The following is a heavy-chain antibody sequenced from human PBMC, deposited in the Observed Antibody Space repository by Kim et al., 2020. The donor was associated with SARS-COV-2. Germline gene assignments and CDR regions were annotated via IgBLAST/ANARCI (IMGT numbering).Heavy chain of an antibody. D-gene: IGHD5-12*01. V-gene: IGHV5-51*01. Sequence: GESLKISCKGSGYSFTSYWIGWVRQMPGKGLEWMGIIYPGDSDTRYSPSFQGQVTISADKSISTAYLQWSSLKASDTAKYYCARQNSGYGGWYYYYYMDVWGKGTTVTVSS. J-gene: IGHJ6*03. CDR1: GYSFTSYW. CDR2: IYPGDSDT. CDR3: ARQNSGYGGWYYYYYMDV.